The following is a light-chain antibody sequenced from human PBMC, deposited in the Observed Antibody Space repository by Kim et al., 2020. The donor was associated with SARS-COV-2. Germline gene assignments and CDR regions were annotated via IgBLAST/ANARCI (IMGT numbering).Light chain of an antibody. V-gene: IGLV3-10*01. CDR3: YSVDHSGTLVV. CDR1: ALSKKY. J-gene: IGLJ3*02. Sequence: SYELTQPPSVSVSPGQTARITCSGSALSKKYVYWYQQKSGQAPVLVIDEDTTRPSGIPERFSGSSSGTVATLTITGAQVEDEADYYCYSVDHSGTLVVFGGGTQLTVL. CDR2: EDT.